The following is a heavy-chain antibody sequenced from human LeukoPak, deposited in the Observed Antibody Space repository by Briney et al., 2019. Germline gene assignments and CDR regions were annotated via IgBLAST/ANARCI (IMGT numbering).Heavy chain of an antibody. D-gene: IGHD2-2*01. CDR1: GFTFSSYW. V-gene: IGHV3-7*01. Sequence: GGSLRLSCAASGFTFSSYWMSWVRQAPGKGLEWVANIKQDGSEKYYVDSVKGRFTTSRDNAKNSLYLQMNSLRAEDTAVYYCARDQGYCSSTSCYAYYFDYWGQGTLVTVSS. CDR2: IKQDGSEK. J-gene: IGHJ4*02. CDR3: ARDQGYCSSTSCYAYYFDY.